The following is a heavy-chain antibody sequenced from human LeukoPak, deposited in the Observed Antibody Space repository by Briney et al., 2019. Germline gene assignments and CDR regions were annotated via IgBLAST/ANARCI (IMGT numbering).Heavy chain of an antibody. CDR1: GFTFSSYW. CDR2: ITSDGSNI. V-gene: IGHV3-74*01. Sequence: GGSLRLSCAASGFTFSSYWMHWVRQAPGKGLVWVSRITSDGSNINYADSVQGRFTISRDNAKNTLYLQMNSLRAEDTAVYYCARGGHSSFDYWGQGALVTVSS. J-gene: IGHJ4*02. D-gene: IGHD3-16*01. CDR3: ARGGHSSFDY.